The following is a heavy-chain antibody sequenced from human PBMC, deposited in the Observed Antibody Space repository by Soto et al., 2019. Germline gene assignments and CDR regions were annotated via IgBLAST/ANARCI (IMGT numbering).Heavy chain of an antibody. V-gene: IGHV1-58*01. CDR1: GFTFTSSA. CDR3: AAFSHGFSLGGMDV. CDR2: IVVGSGNT. J-gene: IGHJ6*02. D-gene: IGHD3-10*01. Sequence: GASVKVSCKASGFTFTSSAVQWVRQARGQRLEWIGWIVVGSGNTNYAQKFQERVTITRDMSTSTAYMELSSLRSEDTAVYCCAAFSHGFSLGGMDVWGQGTTVTVSS.